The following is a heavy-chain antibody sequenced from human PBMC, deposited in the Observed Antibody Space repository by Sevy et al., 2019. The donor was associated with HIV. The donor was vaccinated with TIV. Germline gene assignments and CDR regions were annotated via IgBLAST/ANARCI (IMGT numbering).Heavy chain of an antibody. CDR3: ARDGVESTGATNGMDV. D-gene: IGHD1-26*01. J-gene: IGHJ6*02. V-gene: IGHV3-21*01. CDR2: ISSSSSYI. CDR1: GFTFSSYS. Sequence: GGSLRLSCAASGFTFSSYSMNWVRQAPGKGLECVSSISSSSSYIYYADSVKGRFTISRDNAKNSLYLQMNSLRAEDTAVYYCARDGVESTGATNGMDVWGQGTTVTVSS.